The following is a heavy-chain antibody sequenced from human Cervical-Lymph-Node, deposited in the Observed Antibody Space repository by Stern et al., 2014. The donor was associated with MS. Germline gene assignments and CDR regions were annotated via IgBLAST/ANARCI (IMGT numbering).Heavy chain of an antibody. CDR3: ARDKGVVGSWFDP. D-gene: IGHD3-10*01. CDR2: IWYDGSNK. V-gene: IGHV3-33*01. CDR1: GFTFSSYG. Sequence: QVQLVESGGGVVQPGRSLRLSCAASGFTFSSYGMHWVRQAPGKGLEWVDVIWYDGSNKYYADSVKGRFTISRDNSKNTLYLQMNSLRAEDTAVYYCARDKGVVGSWFDPWGQGTLVTVSS. J-gene: IGHJ5*02.